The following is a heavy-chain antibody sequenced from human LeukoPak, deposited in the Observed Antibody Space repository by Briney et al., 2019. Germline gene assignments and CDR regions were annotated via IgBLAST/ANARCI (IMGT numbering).Heavy chain of an antibody. CDR1: GFTFSSYR. J-gene: IGHJ4*02. V-gene: IGHV3-30*18. Sequence: PGGSLRLSCAASGFTFSSYRMHWVRPAPGKGLEWEAVISNDGSTKKYADSVKGRFTISRDNSKNTLYVQMNSLRADDAAVYYCAKGRSSYPMDYIFDFWGQGTLVTVSS. CDR2: ISNDGSTK. CDR3: AKGRSSYPMDYIFDF. D-gene: IGHD3-16*02.